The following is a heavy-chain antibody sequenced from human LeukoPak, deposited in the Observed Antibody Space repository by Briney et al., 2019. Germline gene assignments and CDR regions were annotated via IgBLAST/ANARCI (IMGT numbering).Heavy chain of an antibody. CDR2: IKQDGSEK. V-gene: IGHV3-7*01. CDR3: AREPPGNYDSSGYYYAHFDY. J-gene: IGHJ4*02. D-gene: IGHD3-22*01. CDR1: GFTFSSYW. Sequence: GGSLRLSCAASGFTFSSYWMSWVRQAPGKGLEWVANIKQDGSEKYYADSVKGRFTISRDNAKNSLFLQMNSLRDEDTAVYYCAREPPGNYDSSGYYYAHFDYWGQGTLVTVSS.